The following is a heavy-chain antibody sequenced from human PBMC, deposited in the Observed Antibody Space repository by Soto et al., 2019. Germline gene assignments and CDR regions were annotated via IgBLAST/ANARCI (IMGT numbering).Heavy chain of an antibody. Sequence: GGSLRLSCAASGFTFGSYWMSWVRQAPGKGLEWVAHTRQDGGQEYYVDSVKGRFTISRDNAKNSLYLQMNSLRVEDTAVYYCARYPNPTVAGLPFDLWGQGTLVTVSS. CDR3: ARYPNPTVAGLPFDL. CDR2: TRQDGGQE. D-gene: IGHD6-19*01. J-gene: IGHJ4*02. V-gene: IGHV3-7*03. CDR1: GFTFGSYW.